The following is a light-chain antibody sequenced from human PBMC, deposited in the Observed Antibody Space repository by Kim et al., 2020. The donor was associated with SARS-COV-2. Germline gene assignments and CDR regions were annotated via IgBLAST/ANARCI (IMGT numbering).Light chain of an antibody. V-gene: IGKV4-1*01. J-gene: IGKJ5*01. CDR2: WAS. Sequence: ATINCKSSQRVLYSSNNKRDLAWYQQKPGQPPKLRIYWASTRESGVPDRFSGSGSGTDFTLTISSLQAEDGAVYYCQQYYSTPITVGQGKRLEIK. CDR3: QQYYSTPIT. CDR1: QRVLYSSNNKRD.